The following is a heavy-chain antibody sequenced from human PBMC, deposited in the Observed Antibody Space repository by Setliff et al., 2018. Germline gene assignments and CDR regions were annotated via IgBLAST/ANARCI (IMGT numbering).Heavy chain of an antibody. J-gene: IGHJ4*02. CDR2: VFYSGAT. Sequence: LSLTCTVSGGSVGSDFSYWTWIRQPPGKGLEFIGYVFYSGATKYDPSLKSRVTMSVDTSKNQFSLKLRSVTAADTAMYYCAKGGTYRYFDYWGQGTLVTVSS. CDR1: GGSVGSDFSY. CDR3: AKGGTYRYFDY. V-gene: IGHV4-61*01.